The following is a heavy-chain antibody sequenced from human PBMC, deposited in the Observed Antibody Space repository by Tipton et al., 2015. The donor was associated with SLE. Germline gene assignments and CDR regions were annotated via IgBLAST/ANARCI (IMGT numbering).Heavy chain of an antibody. V-gene: IGHV4-59*07. CDR1: GGSFSGYY. D-gene: IGHD6-13*01. Sequence: TLSLTCAVYGGSFSGYYWSWIRQPPGKGLEWIGYIYYSGSTNYNPSLKSRVTISVDTSKNQFSLKLSSVTAADTAVYYCARGQLRQDYWGQGTLVTVSS. J-gene: IGHJ4*02. CDR3: ARGQLRQDY. CDR2: IYYSGST.